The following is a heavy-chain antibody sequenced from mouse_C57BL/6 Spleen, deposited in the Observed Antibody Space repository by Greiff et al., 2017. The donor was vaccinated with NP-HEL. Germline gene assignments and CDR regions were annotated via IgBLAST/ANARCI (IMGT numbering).Heavy chain of an antibody. D-gene: IGHD4-1*01. Sequence: QVQLKQPGAELVRPGTSVKLSCKASGYTFTSYWMHWVKQRPGQGLEWTGVIAPSDSYTNYNQKFKGKATLTVDTSSSTAYMQLSSLTSEDSAVYYCARRGLGYFDYWGQGTTLTVSS. V-gene: IGHV1-59*01. CDR1: GYTFTSYW. CDR3: ARRGLGYFDY. CDR2: IAPSDSYT. J-gene: IGHJ2*01.